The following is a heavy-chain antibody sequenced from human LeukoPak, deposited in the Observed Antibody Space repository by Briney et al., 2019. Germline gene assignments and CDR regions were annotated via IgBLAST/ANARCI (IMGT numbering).Heavy chain of an antibody. J-gene: IGHJ4*02. CDR3: ARRGMTTVTTNFDY. D-gene: IGHD4-17*01. Sequence: PSETLSLTCAVYGGSFSGDYWSWLRQPPGKGLEWLGEIIHSGSTNYNSSLKSRVTISVDTSKNQFSLKLSSVTAADTAVYYCARRGMTTVTTNFDYWGQGTLVTVSS. CDR1: GGSFSGDY. V-gene: IGHV4-34*12. CDR2: IIHSGST.